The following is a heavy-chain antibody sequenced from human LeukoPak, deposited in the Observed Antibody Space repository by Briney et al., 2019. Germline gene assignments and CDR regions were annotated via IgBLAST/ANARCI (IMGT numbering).Heavy chain of an antibody. D-gene: IGHD3-9*01. CDR3: ASSGGYDILTGYWVDY. Sequence: SETLSLTCAVSGGSISSSNWWSWVRQPPGEGLEWIGEIYHSGSTNYNPSLKSRVTISVDKSKNQFSLKLSSVTAADTAVYYCASSGGYDILTGYWVDYWGQGTLVTVSS. CDR2: IYHSGST. V-gene: IGHV4-4*02. J-gene: IGHJ4*02. CDR1: GGSISSSNW.